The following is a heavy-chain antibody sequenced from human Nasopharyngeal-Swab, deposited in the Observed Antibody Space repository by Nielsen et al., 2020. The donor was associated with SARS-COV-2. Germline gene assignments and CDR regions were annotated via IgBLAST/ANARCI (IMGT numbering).Heavy chain of an antibody. D-gene: IGHD3-3*01. CDR3: ARVRGTIFGVVTVPGYFDY. Sequence: SETLSLTCTVSGGSISSYYWSWIRQPPGKGLEWIGYIYYSGSTNYNPSLKSRVTISVDTSKNQFSLKLSSVTAADTAVYYCARVRGTIFGVVTVPGYFDYWGQGTLVTVSS. CDR1: GGSISSYY. CDR2: IYYSGST. J-gene: IGHJ4*02. V-gene: IGHV4-59*01.